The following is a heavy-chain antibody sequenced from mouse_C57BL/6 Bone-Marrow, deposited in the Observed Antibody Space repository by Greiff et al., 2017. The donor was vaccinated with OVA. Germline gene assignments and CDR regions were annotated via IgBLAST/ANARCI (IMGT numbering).Heavy chain of an antibody. D-gene: IGHD2-2*01. J-gene: IGHJ2*01. CDR1: GYTFTDYY. V-gene: IGHV1-26*01. CDR3: AFDYGYDVLDY. CDR2: INPNNGGT. Sequence: EVQLQQSGPELVKPGASVKISCKASGYTFTDYYMNWVKQSHGKSLEWIGDINPNNGGTSYNQKFKGKATLTVDKSSSTAYMELRSLTSEDSAVYYCAFDYGYDVLDYWGQGTTLTVSS.